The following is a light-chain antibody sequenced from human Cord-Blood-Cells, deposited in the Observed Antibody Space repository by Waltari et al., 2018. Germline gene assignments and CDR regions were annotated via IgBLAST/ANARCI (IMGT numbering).Light chain of an antibody. J-gene: IGLJ3*02. CDR2: EGS. Sequence: QSALTQPASVSGSPGQSITISCTGTSSAVGSYNLVSWYQQHPGKAPKLIIYEGSKRPPGVSNRFSGSKAGNTASLTISGLQAEDEAGYYCCSYAGSSTWVFGGGTKLTVL. V-gene: IGLV2-23*01. CDR1: SSAVGSYNL. CDR3: CSYAGSSTWV.